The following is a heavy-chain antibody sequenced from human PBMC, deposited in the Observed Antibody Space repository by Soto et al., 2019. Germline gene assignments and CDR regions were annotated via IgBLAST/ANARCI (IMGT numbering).Heavy chain of an antibody. CDR2: IKQDGSEK. CDR3: ARVGARGVVVPAAIVAFDI. Sequence: EVQLVESGGGLVQPGGSLRLSCAASGFTFSSYWMSWVRQAPGKGLEGVANIKQDGSEKYYVDSVKGRFASSRDNAKNSLYLQMNSLRAEDTAVYYCARVGARGVVVPAAIVAFDIWGQGTMVTVSS. V-gene: IGHV3-7*03. D-gene: IGHD2-2*01. CDR1: GFTFSSYW. J-gene: IGHJ3*02.